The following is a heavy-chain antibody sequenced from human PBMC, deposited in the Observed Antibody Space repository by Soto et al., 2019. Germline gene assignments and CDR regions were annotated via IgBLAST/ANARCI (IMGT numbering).Heavy chain of an antibody. CDR1: GFAFSSYT. CDR2: ISSRSSYT. V-gene: IGHV3-21*01. Sequence: EVQLVESGGGLVKPGGSLRLSCAASGFAFSSYTMNWVRQAPGKGLEWVSSISSRSSYTYYADSVKGRFTISRDNAKNSLYLQMNSLIAEDTAVYYCASELGYCSSTSCSPSQRGVWFDPWGQGTLVTVSS. J-gene: IGHJ5*02. CDR3: ASELGYCSSTSCSPSQRGVWFDP. D-gene: IGHD2-2*01.